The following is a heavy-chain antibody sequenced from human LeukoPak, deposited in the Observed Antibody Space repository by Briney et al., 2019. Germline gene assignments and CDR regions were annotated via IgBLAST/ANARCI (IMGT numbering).Heavy chain of an antibody. CDR1: GGSISSYY. D-gene: IGHD3-10*01. V-gene: IGHV4-59*01. CDR3: ARRVRGVNYYYYMDV. J-gene: IGHJ6*03. Sequence: SETLSLTCTVSGGSISSYYWSWIRQPPGKGLEGIGYIYYSGSTNYNPSLKSRVTISVDTSKNQFSLKLSSVTAADTAVYYCARRVRGVNYYYYMDVWGKGTTVTISS. CDR2: IYYSGST.